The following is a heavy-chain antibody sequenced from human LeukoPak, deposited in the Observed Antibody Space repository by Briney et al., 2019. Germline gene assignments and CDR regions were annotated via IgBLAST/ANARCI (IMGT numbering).Heavy chain of an antibody. CDR3: TRESGAFSPFGF. D-gene: IGHD1-26*01. V-gene: IGHV4-34*01. CDR2: INHSGST. CDR1: GGSFSGYY. J-gene: IGHJ4*02. Sequence: PSETLSLTCAVYGGSFSGYYWSWIRQPPGKGLEWIGEINHSGSTNYNPSLKSRVSMSIDKSKNQLSLKLSSVTAADTATYYCTRESGAFSPFGFWGQGTLVTVSS.